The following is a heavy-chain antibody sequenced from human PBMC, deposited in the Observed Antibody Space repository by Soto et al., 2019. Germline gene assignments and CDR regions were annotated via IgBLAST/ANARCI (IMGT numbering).Heavy chain of an antibody. CDR1: GYAFTSYG. CDR2: IAPHSGRT. J-gene: IGHJ4*02. CDR3: ARAATGSYHSAY. V-gene: IGHV1-18*04. Sequence: QVPLVQSGPEVKNPGASVRVSCVASGYAFTSYGVNWVRQAPGQGLEWMGWIAPHSGRTTYLPKFQGRVTMTADVSTNTAYIALRSLKTYDTGIYFCARAATGSYHSAYWGQGTVVTVSS. D-gene: IGHD3-10*01.